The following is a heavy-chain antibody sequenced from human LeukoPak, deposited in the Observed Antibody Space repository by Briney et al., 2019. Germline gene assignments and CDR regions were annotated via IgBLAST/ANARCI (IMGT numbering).Heavy chain of an antibody. D-gene: IGHD3-10*01. V-gene: IGHV3-33*01. Sequence: GGSLRLSCEPSGFTFSSYGMHWVRQAPGKGLEWVAVIWFDRTNKFYADSVKGRFTISRDNSENILYLEMTSLRVEDTAVYYCARRLRGSYGMDVWGKGTTVIVSS. J-gene: IGHJ6*03. CDR3: ARRLRGSYGMDV. CDR2: IWFDRTNK. CDR1: GFTFSSYG.